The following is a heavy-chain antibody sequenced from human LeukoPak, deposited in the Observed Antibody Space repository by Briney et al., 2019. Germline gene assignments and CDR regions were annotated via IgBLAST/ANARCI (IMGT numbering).Heavy chain of an antibody. CDR3: ARDHCSGGSCFDYYYYYGMDV. CDR2: ISGGGGVT. J-gene: IGHJ6*02. D-gene: IGHD2-15*01. Sequence: SGGSLRLSCAASGFTFSSYAMNWVRQAPGKGLEWVSDISGGGGVTYYADSVKGRFTISRDNAKNSLYLQMNSLRAEDTAVYCCARDHCSGGSCFDYYYYYGMDVWGQGTTVTVSS. V-gene: IGHV3-23*01. CDR1: GFTFSSYA.